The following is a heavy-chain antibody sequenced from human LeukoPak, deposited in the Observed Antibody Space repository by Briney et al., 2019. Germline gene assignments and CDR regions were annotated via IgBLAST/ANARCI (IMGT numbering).Heavy chain of an antibody. CDR3: ARDLGSGEMEQY. CDR2: INPNSGGT. J-gene: IGHJ4*02. CDR1: GYTFTGYY. Sequence: ASVKVSCKASGYTFTGYYMHWVRQAPGQGLEWMGWINPNSGGTNYAQKFQGRVTMTRDTSISTAYMELSRLRADDTAVYYCARDLGSGEMEQYWGQGTLVTVSS. V-gene: IGHV1-2*02. D-gene: IGHD1-1*01.